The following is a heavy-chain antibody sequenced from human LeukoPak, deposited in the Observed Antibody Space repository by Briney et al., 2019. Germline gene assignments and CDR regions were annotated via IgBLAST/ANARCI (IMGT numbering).Heavy chain of an antibody. CDR2: ISYDGSNK. J-gene: IGHJ4*02. D-gene: IGHD5-18*01. V-gene: IGHV3-30-3*01. Sequence: PGRSLRLSCAASGFTFSSYAMHWVRQAPGKGLEWVAVISYDGSNKYYADSVKGRFTISRDNSKNTLYLQMNSLRAEDTAVYYCAKDRGSGYSYGSIDYWGQGTLVTVSS. CDR3: AKDRGSGYSYGSIDY. CDR1: GFTFSSYA.